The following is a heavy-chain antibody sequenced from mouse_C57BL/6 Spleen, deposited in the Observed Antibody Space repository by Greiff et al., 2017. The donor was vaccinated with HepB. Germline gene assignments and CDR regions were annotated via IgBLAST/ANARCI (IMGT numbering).Heavy chain of an antibody. Sequence: VQLQHSVAELVRPGASVKLSCTASGFNIKNTYMHWVKQRPEQGLEWIGRIDPANGNTKYAPKFQGKATITADTSSNTAYLQLSSLTSEDTAIYYCARLPYYGSSYKGFAYWGQGTLVTVSA. CDR3: ARLPYYGSSYKGFAY. CDR1: GFNIKNTY. V-gene: IGHV14-3*01. CDR2: IDPANGNT. J-gene: IGHJ3*01. D-gene: IGHD1-1*01.